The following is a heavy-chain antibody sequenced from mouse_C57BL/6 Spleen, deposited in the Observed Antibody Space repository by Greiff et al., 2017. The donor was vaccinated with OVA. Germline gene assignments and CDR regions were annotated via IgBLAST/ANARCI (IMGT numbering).Heavy chain of an antibody. CDR1: GYSFTGYY. V-gene: IGHV1-42*01. Sequence: VQLQQSGPELVKPGASVKISCKASGYSFTGYYMNWVKQSPEKSLEWIGEINPSTGGTTYNQKFKAKATLTVDKSSSTAYMQLKSLTSEDSAVYYCARGRSYYGSSPAWCAYWGQGTLVTVSA. CDR3: ARGRSYYGSSPAWCAY. J-gene: IGHJ3*01. D-gene: IGHD1-1*01. CDR2: INPSTGGT.